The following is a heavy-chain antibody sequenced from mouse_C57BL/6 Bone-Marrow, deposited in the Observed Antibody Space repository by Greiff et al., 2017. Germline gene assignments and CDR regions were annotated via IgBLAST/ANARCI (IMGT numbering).Heavy chain of an antibody. CDR3: ARDRGGNYSYYFDY. D-gene: IGHD2-1*01. CDR1: GFTFSDYY. J-gene: IGHJ2*01. Sequence: EVQVVESEGGLVQPGSSMKLSCTASGFTFSDYYMAWVRQVPEKGLEWVANINYDGSSTYYLASLKSRFIISRDNAKNILYLQMSSLKSEDTATYYCARDRGGNYSYYFDYWGQGTTLTVSS. CDR2: INYDGSST. V-gene: IGHV5-16*01.